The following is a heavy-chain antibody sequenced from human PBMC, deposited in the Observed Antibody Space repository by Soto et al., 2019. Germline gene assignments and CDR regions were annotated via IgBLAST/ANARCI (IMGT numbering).Heavy chain of an antibody. V-gene: IGHV4-59*01. Sequence: QVQLQESGPGLVKPSETLSLTCTVSGGSISSYYWSWIRQPPGKGLEWIGYIYYSGSTNYNPSLKSPVTISVDTPKNQFPRKLSSVTAADTAVYYCARDPEYSSRHSAYYGMDVWGQGTTVTVSS. CDR1: GGSISSYY. CDR3: ARDPEYSSRHSAYYGMDV. D-gene: IGHD6-6*01. J-gene: IGHJ6*02. CDR2: IYYSGST.